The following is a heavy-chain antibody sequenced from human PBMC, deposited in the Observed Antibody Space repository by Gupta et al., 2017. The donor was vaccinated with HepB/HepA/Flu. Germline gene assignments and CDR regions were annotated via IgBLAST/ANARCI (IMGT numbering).Heavy chain of an antibody. D-gene: IGHD4-11*01. Sequence: QVQLQESGPGLVKPSQTLSLTCTVSGCSISCGGYYWSRIRQHPGKVLEWIGYIYYSGSTYYNTSLKNLVTISVDTSKNQFSLKLSSVTAADTAVYYFASYHSNMAPGWFDPWGQGTLVTVSS. V-gene: IGHV4-31*01. CDR3: ASYHSNMAPGWFDP. CDR2: IYYSGST. CDR1: GCSISCGGYY. J-gene: IGHJ5*02.